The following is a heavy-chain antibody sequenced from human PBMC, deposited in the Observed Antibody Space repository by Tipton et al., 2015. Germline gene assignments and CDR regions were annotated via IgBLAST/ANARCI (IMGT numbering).Heavy chain of an antibody. CDR3: ARDAWAGDTRGFYYIY. CDR1: GGSVSSGSYY. V-gene: IGHV4-61*01. Sequence: TLSLTCTVSGGSVSSGSYYWNWIRQPPGKGLEWIGYTYYSGNTKYNPSLKSRVSISVDTSKNQFSLRLNSVTAADTAVYYCARDAWAGDTRGFYYIYWGRGTLVSVSS. J-gene: IGHJ4*02. D-gene: IGHD3-22*01. CDR2: TYYSGNT.